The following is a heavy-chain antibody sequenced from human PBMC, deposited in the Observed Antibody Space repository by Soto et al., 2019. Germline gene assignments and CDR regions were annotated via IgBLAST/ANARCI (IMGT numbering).Heavy chain of an antibody. D-gene: IGHD3-9*01. J-gene: IGHJ4*02. CDR2: ISGDGTTI. CDR1: GFPFSSYW. CDR3: AREYYGLLTGYYNDH. Sequence: EVQLVESGGDSVQPGGSLRLSCAASGFPFSSYWMHWVRHTPGKGLEWVSRISGDGTTIYYADSVTGRFTVSRDNAKNTLSLQMSGLGAEYMAVYYCAREYYGLLTGYYNDHWGQGTLVSVSS. V-gene: IGHV3-74*01.